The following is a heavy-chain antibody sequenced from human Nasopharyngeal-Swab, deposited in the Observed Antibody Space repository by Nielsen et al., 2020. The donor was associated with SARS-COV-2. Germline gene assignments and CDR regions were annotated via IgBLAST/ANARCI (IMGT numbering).Heavy chain of an antibody. CDR2: VNTRDDYK. Sequence: ASVKVSCKLSGYTFTSFHIHWVRQAHGQGLEWMGKVNTRDDYKNYAQKFQGRVAVTRDTSTSTVYMELNSLRSDDTAVYYCARDPAYDSRGYCVYWGQGTLVTVSS. J-gene: IGHJ4*02. D-gene: IGHD3-22*01. V-gene: IGHV1-46*01. CDR1: GYTFTSFH. CDR3: ARDPAYDSRGYCVY.